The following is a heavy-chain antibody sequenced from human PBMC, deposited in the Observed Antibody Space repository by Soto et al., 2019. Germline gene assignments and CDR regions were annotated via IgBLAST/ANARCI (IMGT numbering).Heavy chain of an antibody. D-gene: IGHD2-15*01. CDR3: ARDRVFCSGGSCYPDAFDI. CDR1: GFTCSSYA. V-gene: IGHV3-20*01. Sequence: PGGSLRLSCAASGFTCSSYAMNWVRQAPGKGLEWVSGINCNGGSTGYADSVKGRFTISRDNAKNSLYLQMNSLRAEDTALYHCARDRVFCSGGSCYPDAFDIWGQGTMVTVS. J-gene: IGHJ3*02. CDR2: INCNGGST.